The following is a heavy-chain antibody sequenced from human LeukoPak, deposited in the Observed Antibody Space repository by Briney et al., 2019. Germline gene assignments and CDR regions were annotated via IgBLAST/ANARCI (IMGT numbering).Heavy chain of an antibody. D-gene: IGHD4-17*01. Sequence: GASVKVSCKASGYTFTSYDINWVRQATGQGLEWMGWMNPNSGNTGYAQKFQGRVTITRNTSISTAYMELSSLRSDDTAEYYCARDLYGDSARNYYYYYMDVWGKGTTVTISS. CDR1: GYTFTSYD. V-gene: IGHV1-8*03. CDR2: MNPNSGNT. J-gene: IGHJ6*03. CDR3: ARDLYGDSARNYYYYYMDV.